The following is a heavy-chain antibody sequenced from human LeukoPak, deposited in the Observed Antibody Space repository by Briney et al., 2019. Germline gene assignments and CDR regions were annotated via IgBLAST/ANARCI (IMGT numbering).Heavy chain of an antibody. CDR1: GGSISSGGYY. CDR3: ARATYYYDSSGYYYPPHFDY. V-gene: IGHV4-31*03. D-gene: IGHD3-22*01. J-gene: IGHJ4*02. Sequence: SQTLSLTCTVSGGSISSGGYYWSWIRQHPGTGLEWIGYIYYSGSTYYNPSLKSRVTISVDTSKNQFSLKLSSVTAADTAVYYCARATYYYDSSGYYYPPHFDYWGQGTLVTVSS. CDR2: IYYSGST.